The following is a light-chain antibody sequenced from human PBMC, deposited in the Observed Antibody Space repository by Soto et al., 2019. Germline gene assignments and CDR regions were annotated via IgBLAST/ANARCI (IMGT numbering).Light chain of an antibody. V-gene: IGKV1-5*03. J-gene: IGKJ1*01. CDR2: KAS. CDR3: QQYNRYST. CDR1: QSISSW. Sequence: DIQMTQSPSTLSASVGDTVTITCRASQSISSWLAWYQQRPGKAPKLLIHKASNLESGVPSRFSGSGSGTEFTLTISSLQPDDSATYYCQQYNRYSTFGQGTKVDI.